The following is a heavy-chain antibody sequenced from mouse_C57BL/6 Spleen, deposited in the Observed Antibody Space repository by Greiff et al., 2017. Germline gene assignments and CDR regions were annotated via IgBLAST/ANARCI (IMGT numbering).Heavy chain of an antibody. CDR3: ARKERLRYYAMDY. CDR2: INPYNGGT. D-gene: IGHD1-2*01. Sequence: VQLQQSGPVLVKPGASVKMSCKASGYTFTDYYMNWVKQSHGKSLEWIGVINPYNGGTSYNQKFKGKATLTVDKSSSTAYMELNSLTSEDSAVYYCARKERLRYYAMDYWGQGTSVTVSS. CDR1: GYTFTDYY. J-gene: IGHJ4*01. V-gene: IGHV1-19*01.